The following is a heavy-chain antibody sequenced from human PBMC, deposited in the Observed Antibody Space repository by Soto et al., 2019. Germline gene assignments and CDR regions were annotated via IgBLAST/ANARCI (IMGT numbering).Heavy chain of an antibody. D-gene: IGHD3-3*01. CDR2: ISAYNGNT. Sequence: GASVKVSCKASGYTFTSYGISWVRQAPGQGLEWMGWISAYNGNTNYAQKLQGRVTMTTDTSTSTAYMELRSLRSDDTAVYYCARELRDFWSGYPIDAFDIWGQGTMVTVSS. J-gene: IGHJ3*02. CDR3: ARELRDFWSGYPIDAFDI. V-gene: IGHV1-18*01. CDR1: GYTFTSYG.